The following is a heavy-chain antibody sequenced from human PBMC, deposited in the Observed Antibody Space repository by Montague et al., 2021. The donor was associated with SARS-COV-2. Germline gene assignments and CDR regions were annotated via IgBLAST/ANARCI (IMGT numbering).Heavy chain of an antibody. J-gene: IGHJ3*02. Sequence: SLRLSCAASGFTLGYTWMHWVRQAPGKGLVWIAHINGDATTTKXXXSXEGRFTISRDNTQNTLSLQLDSLRAEDTAVYYCVKDRGTPDAFDMWGQGTMVTVSS. V-gene: IGHV3-74*03. CDR1: GFTLGYTW. CDR2: INGDATTT. CDR3: VKDRGTPDAFDM. D-gene: IGHD3-10*01.